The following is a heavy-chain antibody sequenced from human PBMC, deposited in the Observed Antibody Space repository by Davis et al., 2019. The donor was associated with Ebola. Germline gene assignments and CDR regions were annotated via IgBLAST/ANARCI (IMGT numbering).Heavy chain of an antibody. CDR3: ARVGGNQRTFYFDY. CDR2: INSGGGLT. D-gene: IGHD1-14*01. J-gene: IGHJ4*02. V-gene: IGHV3-74*03. Sequence: PGGSLRLSCAASGFTFSSYWMHWVRQAPGKGLVWVSRINSGGGLTTYADSVKGRFTISRDNAKNSLYLQMNSLRAEDTAVYYCARVGGNQRTFYFDYWGQGTLVTVSS. CDR1: GFTFSSYW.